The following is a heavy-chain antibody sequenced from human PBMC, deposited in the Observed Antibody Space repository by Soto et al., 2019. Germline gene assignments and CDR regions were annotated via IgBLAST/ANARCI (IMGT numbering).Heavy chain of an antibody. D-gene: IGHD3-3*01. J-gene: IGHJ6*02. CDR2: INAGNGNT. CDR1: GYTFTSYA. V-gene: IGHV1-3*01. Sequence: ASVKVSCKASGYTFTSYAMHWVRQAPGQRLERMGWINAGNGNTKYSQKFQGRVTITRDTSASTAYMELSSLRSEDTAVYYCASGDFWSGYYNYYYYGMDVWGQGTTVTVSS. CDR3: ASGDFWSGYYNYYYYGMDV.